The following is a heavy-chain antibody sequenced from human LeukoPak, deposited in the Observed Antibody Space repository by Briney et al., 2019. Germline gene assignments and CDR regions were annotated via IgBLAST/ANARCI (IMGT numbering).Heavy chain of an antibody. Sequence: SETLSLTCTVSGGSISSSSYYWGWIRQPPGKGLEWIGSIYYSGSTYYNPSLKSRVTISVDMSKNQFSLKLSSVTAADTAVYYCARHDHTSIAAATFDYWGQGTLVTVSS. V-gene: IGHV4-39*01. J-gene: IGHJ4*02. D-gene: IGHD6-13*01. CDR2: IYYSGST. CDR1: GGSISSSSYY. CDR3: ARHDHTSIAAATFDY.